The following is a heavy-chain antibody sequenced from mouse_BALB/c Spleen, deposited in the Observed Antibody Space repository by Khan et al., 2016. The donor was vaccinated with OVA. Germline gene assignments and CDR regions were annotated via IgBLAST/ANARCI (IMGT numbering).Heavy chain of an antibody. CDR1: GFSLSRYN. J-gene: IGHJ4*01. D-gene: IGHD2-14*01. CDR2: IWGGGGT. CDR3: ARDYYRYDGNYAMDY. V-gene: IGHV2-6-4*01. Sequence: VKLVESGPGLVAPSQSLSITCTVSGFSLSRYNIHWVRQPPGKGLEWLGMIWGGGGTDYNSTLKSRLSISKDNSKSQVFLKMNRLQTDDTAMYYCARDYYRYDGNYAMDYWGQGTSVTVSS.